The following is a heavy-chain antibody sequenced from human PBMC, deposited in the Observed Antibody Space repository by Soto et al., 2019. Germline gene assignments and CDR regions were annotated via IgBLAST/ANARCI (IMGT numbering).Heavy chain of an antibody. J-gene: IGHJ5*02. CDR2: IIPIFGTA. D-gene: IGHD3-3*01. CDR1: GGTFSSYA. Sequence: GASVKVSCKASGGTFSSYAISWVRQAPGQGLEWMGGIIPIFGTANYAQKFQGRVTMTRDTSISTAYMELSRLRSDDTAVYYCARVPNDFWSGYPFDPWGQGTLVTVSS. V-gene: IGHV1-69*05. CDR3: ARVPNDFWSGYPFDP.